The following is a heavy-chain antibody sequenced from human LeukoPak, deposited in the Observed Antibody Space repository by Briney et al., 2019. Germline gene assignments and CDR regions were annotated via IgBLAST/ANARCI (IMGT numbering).Heavy chain of an antibody. V-gene: IGHV3-7*01. Sequence: PGGSLRLSCAASGFTFSSSWMTGVRQAPGKGLEWVANIKQDGSEQYSVDSVKGRFTISRYNTKNPLYLQRNGLRAEDTAVYYCVRHQGSTFDYWGQGTLVTVSS. J-gene: IGHJ4*02. CDR2: IKQDGSEQ. CDR3: VRHQGSTFDY. CDR1: GFTFSSSW.